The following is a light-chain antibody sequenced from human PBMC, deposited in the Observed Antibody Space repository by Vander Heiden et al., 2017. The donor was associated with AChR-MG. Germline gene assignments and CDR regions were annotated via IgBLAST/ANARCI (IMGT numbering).Light chain of an antibody. CDR2: DDS. J-gene: IGLJ1*01. V-gene: IGLV3-21*02. CDR3: QVWDTNNDPRYV. CDR1: TIGGKS. Sequence: SYVLTQPPSVSVAPGQTARISCEGNTIGGKSVHWYQQKPGQAPVLVVYDDSERPSGIPERFSGSTSGNTATLTITRVEAGDEADYFCQVWDTNNDPRYVFGTGTTVSVL.